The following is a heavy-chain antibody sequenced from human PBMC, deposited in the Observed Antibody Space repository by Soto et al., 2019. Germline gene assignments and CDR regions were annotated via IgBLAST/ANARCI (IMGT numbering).Heavy chain of an antibody. CDR3: ARAAPLGRVVTAIPFDY. Sequence: GASVKVSCKASGYTFTSYAMHWVRQAPGQRLEWMGWINAGNGNTKYSQKFQGRVTITRDTSASTAYMELSSLRSEDTAVYYCARAAPLGRVVTAIPFDYWGQGTLVTVS. J-gene: IGHJ4*02. D-gene: IGHD2-21*02. V-gene: IGHV1-3*01. CDR1: GYTFTSYA. CDR2: INAGNGNT.